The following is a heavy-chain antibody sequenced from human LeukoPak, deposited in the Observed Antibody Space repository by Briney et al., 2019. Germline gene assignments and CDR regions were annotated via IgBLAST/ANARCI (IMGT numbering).Heavy chain of an antibody. D-gene: IGHD5-24*01. CDR2: IKQDGSEK. V-gene: IGHV3-7*01. CDR3: ARDTGRGYNEFDY. CDR1: GFTFSSYW. J-gene: IGHJ4*02. Sequence: GGSLRLSCAASGFTFSSYWMSWVRQAPGKGLEWVANIKQDGSEKYYVDSVKGRFTISRDDAKNSLYLQMNSLRAEDTAVYYCARDTGRGYNEFDYWGQGNLATVSS.